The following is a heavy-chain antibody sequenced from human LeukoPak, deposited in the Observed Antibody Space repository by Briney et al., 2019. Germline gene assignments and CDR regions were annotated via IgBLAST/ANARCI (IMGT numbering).Heavy chain of an antibody. CDR3: ARPGKTYYFDSSGYYTGYFDY. D-gene: IGHD3-22*01. Sequence: GESLKISCKGSGYNLTSYWFAWVRQMPGKGLEWMGIIYPGDSDTRYSPSFQGQVTISADDSISTAYLQWSSLKASDTAMYYCARPGKTYYFDSSGYYTGYFDYWGQGTLVTVSS. J-gene: IGHJ4*02. CDR1: GYNLTSYW. V-gene: IGHV5-51*01. CDR2: IYPGDSDT.